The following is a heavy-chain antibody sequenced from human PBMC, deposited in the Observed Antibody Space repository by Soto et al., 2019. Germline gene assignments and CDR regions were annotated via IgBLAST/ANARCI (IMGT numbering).Heavy chain of an antibody. J-gene: IGHJ4*02. CDR3: AKDRDKDIVVVVAVIIQNCFDY. V-gene: IGHV3-23*01. CDR2: ISGSGGST. Sequence: GGSLRLSCAASGFTFSSYAMSWVRQAPGKGLEWVSAISGSGGSTYYADSVKGRFTISRDNSKNTLYLQMNSLRAEDTAVYYCAKDRDKDIVVVVAVIIQNCFDYWGQGTLVTVSS. D-gene: IGHD2-15*01. CDR1: GFTFSSYA.